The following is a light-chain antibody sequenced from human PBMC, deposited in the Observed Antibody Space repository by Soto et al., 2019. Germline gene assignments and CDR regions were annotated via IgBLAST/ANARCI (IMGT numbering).Light chain of an antibody. J-gene: IGKJ5*01. CDR1: QSVSSSY. Sequence: EIVLAQSPATLSLSPGERSTLSCRASQSVSSSYLAWYQQKPGQAPRLLIYDASNRATGIPARFSGSGSGTDFTLPISSLEPEDFAVYYCQQRSNWLITFGQGTRLEIK. CDR3: QQRSNWLIT. CDR2: DAS. V-gene: IGKV3-11*01.